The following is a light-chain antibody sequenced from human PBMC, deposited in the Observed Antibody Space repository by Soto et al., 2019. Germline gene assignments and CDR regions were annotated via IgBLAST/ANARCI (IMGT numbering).Light chain of an antibody. V-gene: IGKV1-5*03. Sequence: DIQMTQSPSTLSASVGDRVTITCRASQSIGSWLAWYQQKPGRAPTLLLSKASSLQSGVPSRFSGSGSGTEFTLTISSLQPGDFAIDYCQQYFSYPWAFGPGTKVDIK. CDR2: KAS. CDR1: QSIGSW. CDR3: QQYFSYPWA. J-gene: IGKJ1*01.